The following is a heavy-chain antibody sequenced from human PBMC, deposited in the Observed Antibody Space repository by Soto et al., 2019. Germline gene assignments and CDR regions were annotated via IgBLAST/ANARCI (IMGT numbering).Heavy chain of an antibody. D-gene: IGHD3-3*01. V-gene: IGHV3-11*01. CDR3: ASHYDMWSCYLSPVDY. CDR2: IDTSGTKI. J-gene: IGHJ4*02. Sequence: ESGGDLVKPGGSLRLACAASGYTFSDYYMSWIRQAPGKGLEWISYIDTSGTKIYYADSVKGRFTITRDNAKNSLYLEINSLRDEDTAVYYCASHYDMWSCYLSPVDYWGQGTLVTVSS. CDR1: GYTFSDYY.